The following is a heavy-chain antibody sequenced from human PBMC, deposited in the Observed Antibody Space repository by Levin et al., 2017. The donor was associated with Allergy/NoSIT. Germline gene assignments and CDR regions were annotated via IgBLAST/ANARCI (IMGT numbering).Heavy chain of an antibody. CDR3: ARVLSYRGDY. J-gene: IGHJ4*02. CDR2: ISGNSSYT. Sequence: GESLKISCAASGFTFSDYYMSWIRQAPGKGLEWVSYISGNSSYTNYADSVKGRFTISRDNAKNSLYLQMNSLRPEDTAVYYCARVLSYRGDYWGQGTLVTVSS. D-gene: IGHD3-16*02. V-gene: IGHV3-11*05. CDR1: GFTFSDYY.